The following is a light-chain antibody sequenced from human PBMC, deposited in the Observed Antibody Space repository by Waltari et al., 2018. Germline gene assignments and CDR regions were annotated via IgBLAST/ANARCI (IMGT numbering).Light chain of an antibody. CDR3: QQYYITPPT. CDR2: WAS. CDR1: QSVLYSSDNRNY. J-gene: IGKJ1*01. V-gene: IGKV4-1*01. Sequence: DIVMTQSPDSLAVSLGERATINCKSSQSVLYSSDNRNYFAWYQQKPGRPPNLLIYWASTREAGVPDRFSGSGSGKDFTLTISSLQAEDVAVYYCQQYYITPPTFGQGTKVEIK.